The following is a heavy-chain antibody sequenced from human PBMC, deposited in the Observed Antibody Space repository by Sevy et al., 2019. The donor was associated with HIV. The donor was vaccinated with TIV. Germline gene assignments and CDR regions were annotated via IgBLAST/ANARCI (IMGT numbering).Heavy chain of an antibody. Sequence: SETLSLTCTVSGGSFSNYFWSWIRQPPGKRLEWIGYIYSSGSTNYNPSLKSRVTISVDTSKKQFSLKLSSVTAADTAVYYCARESIGAVGDFDYWGQGTLVTVSS. CDR3: ARESIGAVGDFDY. J-gene: IGHJ4*02. CDR1: GGSFSNYF. D-gene: IGHD6-13*01. V-gene: IGHV4-59*01. CDR2: IYSSGST.